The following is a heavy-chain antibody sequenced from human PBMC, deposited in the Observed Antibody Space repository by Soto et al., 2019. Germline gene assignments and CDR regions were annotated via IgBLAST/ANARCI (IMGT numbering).Heavy chain of an antibody. V-gene: IGHV1-69*01. J-gene: IGHJ4*01. CDR1: GGPFSSYG. Sequence: QVLLMQSGAEVKKPGYSVKVSCTSSGGPFSSYGISWVRQVHGQGLEWLGGIIPLFGTPRYARKFQDRLTISADESTTTDSMKMRSLTYEDTAMYFCARDGTIQMDNFYFWGQGTLVTFSS. D-gene: IGHD1-1*01. CDR2: IIPLFGTP. CDR3: ARDGTIQMDNFYF.